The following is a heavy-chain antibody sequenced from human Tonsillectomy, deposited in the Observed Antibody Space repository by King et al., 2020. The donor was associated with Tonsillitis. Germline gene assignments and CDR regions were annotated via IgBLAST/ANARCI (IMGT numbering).Heavy chain of an antibody. V-gene: IGHV1-18*04. J-gene: IGHJ3*02. D-gene: IGHD3-16*02. CDR1: GYTFTSYG. Sequence: QLVQSGAEVKKPGASVKVSCKASGYTFTSYGISWVRQAPGQGLEWMGWISAYNGNTNYAQKLQGRVTMTTDTSTSTAYMELRSLRSDDTAVYYCARDQGSHSLHDYVWGSYRSSDAFDIWGQGTMVTVSS. CDR3: ARDQGSHSLHDYVWGSYRSSDAFDI. CDR2: ISAYNGNT.